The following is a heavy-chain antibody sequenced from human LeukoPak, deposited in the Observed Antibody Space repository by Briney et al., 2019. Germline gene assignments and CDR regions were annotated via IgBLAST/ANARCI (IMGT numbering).Heavy chain of an antibody. CDR1: GFTFSSYW. V-gene: IGHV3-7*01. CDR2: IKQDGSEK. Sequence: GGSLRLSCAASGFTFSSYWMSWVRQAPGKGLEWVANIKQDGSEKYYVDSVKGRFTISRDNAKNSLYLQMNSLRAEDTAVYYCARVQWGIQLWFLFDYWGQGTLVTVSS. J-gene: IGHJ4*02. CDR3: ARVQWGIQLWFLFDY. D-gene: IGHD5-18*01.